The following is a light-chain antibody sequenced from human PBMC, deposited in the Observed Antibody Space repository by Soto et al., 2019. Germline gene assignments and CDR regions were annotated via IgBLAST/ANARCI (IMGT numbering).Light chain of an antibody. V-gene: IGKV1-5*03. Sequence: DIQMTQSPSTLSASVGYRFTITCRASQSISSWLAWYQQKSGKAPKLLIYKASSLESGVPSRFSGSGSGTEFTLTISSLQPDDFATYYCQQYNSYSWTFGQGTKVDIK. CDR1: QSISSW. CDR3: QQYNSYSWT. J-gene: IGKJ1*01. CDR2: KAS.